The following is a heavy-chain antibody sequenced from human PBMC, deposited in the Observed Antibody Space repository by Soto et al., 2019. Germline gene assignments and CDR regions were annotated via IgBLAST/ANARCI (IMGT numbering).Heavy chain of an antibody. Sequence: GASVKVSCKASGGTFSSYTISWVRQAPGQGLEWMGRIIPILGIANYAQKFQGRVTITADKSTSTAYMELSSLRSEDTAVYYCARGIWVATSASYYFDSWGQGTQVTVSS. CDR3: ARGIWVATSASYYFDS. V-gene: IGHV1-69*02. CDR1: GGTFSSYT. CDR2: IIPILGIA. D-gene: IGHD5-12*01. J-gene: IGHJ4*02.